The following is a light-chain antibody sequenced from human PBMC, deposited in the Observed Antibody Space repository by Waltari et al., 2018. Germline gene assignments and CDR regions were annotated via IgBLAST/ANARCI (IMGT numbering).Light chain of an antibody. V-gene: IGKV1-39*01. CDR1: QTVTNY. Sequence: DIQMTQSPSSLSASVGDRVTITCRASQTVTNYLNWYHQKPGEAPELLISAASSLQSGVPSRFSGSGSGTDFTLSISSLQPEDFATYYCQQTYGTTWTFGQGTKVEFK. J-gene: IGKJ1*01. CDR3: QQTYGTTWT. CDR2: AAS.